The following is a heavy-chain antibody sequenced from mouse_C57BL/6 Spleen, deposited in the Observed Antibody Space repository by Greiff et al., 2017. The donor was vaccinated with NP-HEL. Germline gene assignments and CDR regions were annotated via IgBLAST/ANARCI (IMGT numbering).Heavy chain of an antibody. J-gene: IGHJ4*01. Sequence: VHVKQSGPELVKPGASVKISCKASGYSFTDYNMNWVKQSNGKSLEWIGVINPNYGTTSYNQKFKGKATLTVDQSSSTAYMQLNSLTSEDSAVYYCARGGLYYGSSYRGAMDYWGQGTSVTVSS. CDR1: GYSFTDYN. D-gene: IGHD1-1*01. CDR3: ARGGLYYGSSYRGAMDY. CDR2: INPNYGTT. V-gene: IGHV1-39*01.